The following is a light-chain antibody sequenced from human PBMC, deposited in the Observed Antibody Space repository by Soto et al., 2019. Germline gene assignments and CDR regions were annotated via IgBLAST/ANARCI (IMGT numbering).Light chain of an antibody. CDR1: HSVTNNY. CDR3: QQYSGSPPWT. Sequence: EIVLTQSPGTLSSSPGERATLSCRASHSVTNNYLAWYQQRPGQPPRLLIYGASRRATGIPDTFSCSGSGTDFTLTISRLEPEDCAVYYRQQYSGSPPWTFGQGTKVEV. J-gene: IGKJ1*01. V-gene: IGKV3-20*01. CDR2: GAS.